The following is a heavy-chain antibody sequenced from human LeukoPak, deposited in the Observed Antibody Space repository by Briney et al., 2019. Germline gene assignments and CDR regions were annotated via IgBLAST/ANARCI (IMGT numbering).Heavy chain of an antibody. CDR1: GFAFSRFG. D-gene: IGHD3-9*01. J-gene: IGHJ4*02. CDR2: IWYDGRNK. Sequence: GGSLRLSCAASGFAFSRFGMHWVRQAPGKGLEWVAAIWYDGRNKYYAESVKGRFSISRDNSKNTLYLQTDSLRAEDMAVYYCARGNYDILTGYDYWGQGTLVTVSS. CDR3: ARGNYDILTGYDY. V-gene: IGHV3-33*01.